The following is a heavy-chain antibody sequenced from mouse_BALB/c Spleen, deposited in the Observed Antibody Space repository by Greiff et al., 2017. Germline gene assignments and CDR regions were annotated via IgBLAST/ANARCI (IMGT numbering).Heavy chain of an antibody. CDR1: GYTFTSYW. D-gene: IGHD1-2*01. V-gene: IGHV1-87*01. CDR3: ARGSTATAPFDY. J-gene: IGHJ2*01. Sequence: QVQLKESGAELARPGASVKLSCKASGYTFTSYWMQWVKQRPGQGLEWIGAIYPGDGDTRYTQKFKGKATLTADKSSSTAYMQLSSLASEDSAVYYCARGSTATAPFDYWGQGTTLTVSS. CDR2: IYPGDGDT.